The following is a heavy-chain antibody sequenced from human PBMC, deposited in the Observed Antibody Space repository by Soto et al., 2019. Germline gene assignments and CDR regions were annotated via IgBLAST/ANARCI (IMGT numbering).Heavy chain of an antibody. V-gene: IGHV3-30*03. CDR1: GFSLSTYG. CDR3: ARSSDYRGNLVFAS. CDR2: ISNDGSNK. D-gene: IGHD4-17*01. Sequence: PGGSLRLSCAASGFSLSTYGMHWVRQAPGKGLEWVAFISNDGSNKYYADSVKGRFTISRDNSKNTLYLQMNSLRAEDTAVYYCARSSDYRGNLVFASWGQGIAVTVSS. J-gene: IGHJ4*02.